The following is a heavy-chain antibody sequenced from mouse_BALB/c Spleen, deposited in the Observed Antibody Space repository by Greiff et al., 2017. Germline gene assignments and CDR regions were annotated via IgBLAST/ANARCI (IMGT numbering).Heavy chain of an antibody. Sequence: EVQGVESGGGLVQPGGSLKLSCAASGFTFSSYGMSWVRQTPDKRLELVATINSNGGSTYYPDSVKGRFTISSDNAKNTLYLQMSSLKSEDTAMYYCARDDYGYAMDYWGQGTSVTVSS. CDR1: GFTFSSYG. V-gene: IGHV5-6-3*01. D-gene: IGHD1-1*01. CDR3: ARDDYGYAMDY. J-gene: IGHJ4*01. CDR2: INSNGGST.